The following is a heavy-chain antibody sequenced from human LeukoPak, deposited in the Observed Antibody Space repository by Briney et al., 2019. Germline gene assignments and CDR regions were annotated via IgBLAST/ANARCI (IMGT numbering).Heavy chain of an antibody. CDR1: GYTFTNYY. CDR2: INPSGGST. CDR3: ARAPRLSPFDP. Sequence: ASVRVSCKASGYTFTNYYMHWVRQAPGQGLEWMGIINPSGGSTSYAQKFQGRVTMTRDMSTSTVYMELSSLRSEDTAVYYCARAPRLSPFDPWGQGTLVTVSS. J-gene: IGHJ5*02. V-gene: IGHV1-46*01.